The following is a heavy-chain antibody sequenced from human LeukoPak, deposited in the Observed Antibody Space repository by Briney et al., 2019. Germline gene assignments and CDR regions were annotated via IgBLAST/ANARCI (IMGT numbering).Heavy chain of an antibody. J-gene: IGHJ4*02. CDR1: GYSFTGYW. D-gene: IGHD3-16*01. CDR3: ARGVGGKQFDF. Sequence: GESLKISCKGSGYSFTGYWIGWVRQMPGKGLEWMGIIYPGDSDTRYSPSFQGQVTISADNSTAYLQRSSLKASDTAMYYRARGVGGKQFDFWGQGTLVTVSS. CDR2: IYPGDSDT. V-gene: IGHV5-51*01.